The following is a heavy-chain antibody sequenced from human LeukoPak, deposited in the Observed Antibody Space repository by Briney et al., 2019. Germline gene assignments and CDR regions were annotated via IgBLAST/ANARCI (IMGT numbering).Heavy chain of an antibody. J-gene: IGHJ5*02. D-gene: IGHD1-26*01. CDR2: IYSGGST. CDR1: GFTFSDYY. Sequence: GGSLRLSCAASGFTFSDYYMSWVRQAPGKGLEWVSVIYSGGSTYYADSVKGRFTISRDNSKNTLYLQMNSLRAEDTAVYYCARVREGELLLFDPWGQGTLVTVSS. V-gene: IGHV3-53*01. CDR3: ARVREGELLLFDP.